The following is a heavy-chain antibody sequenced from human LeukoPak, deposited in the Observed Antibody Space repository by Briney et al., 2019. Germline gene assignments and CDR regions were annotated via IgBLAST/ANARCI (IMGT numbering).Heavy chain of an antibody. CDR1: GGSISSSSYY. V-gene: IGHV4-39*07. CDR2: IYYSGST. J-gene: IGHJ5*02. Sequence: SETLSLTCTVSGGSISSSSYYWGWIRQPPGKGLGWIGSIYYSGSTYYNPSLKSRVTISVDTSKNQFSLKLSSVTAADTAVYYCAREGWFDPWGQGTLVTVSS. CDR3: AREGWFDP.